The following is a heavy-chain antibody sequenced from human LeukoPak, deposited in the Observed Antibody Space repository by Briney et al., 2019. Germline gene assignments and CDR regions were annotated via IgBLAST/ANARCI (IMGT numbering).Heavy chain of an antibody. D-gene: IGHD6-19*01. CDR3: ARVSSGREFDY. CDR2: ISGSGGST. V-gene: IGHV3-23*01. J-gene: IGHJ4*02. Sequence: GTSLRLSCAGSGFRFNNYGMHWVRQAPGKGLEWVLAISGSGGSTYYGDSVKGRFTISRDNSKNTLYLQMNSLRAEDTAVYYCARVSSGREFDYWGQGTLVTVSS. CDR1: GFRFNNYG.